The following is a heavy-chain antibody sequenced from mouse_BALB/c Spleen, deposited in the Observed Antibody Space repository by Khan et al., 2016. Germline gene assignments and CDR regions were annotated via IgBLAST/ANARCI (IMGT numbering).Heavy chain of an antibody. CDR2: IYTGDGDT. D-gene: IGHD2-2*01. J-gene: IGHJ3*01. CDR1: GYAFSSYG. V-gene: IGHV1-80*01. Sequence: QVQLQQSGAELVRPGHSVKISCKASGYAFSSYGMHWVKQRPGQGLEWMGQIYTGDGDTNDNGKFKGKAILTADNSSSPAYRQLSSLTSEDSAVYFCAREGYGCATFAYWGQGTLVTVSA. CDR3: AREGYGCATFAY.